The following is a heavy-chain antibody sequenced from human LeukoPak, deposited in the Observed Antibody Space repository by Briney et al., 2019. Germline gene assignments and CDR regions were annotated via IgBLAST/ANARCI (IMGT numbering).Heavy chain of an antibody. J-gene: IGHJ4*02. CDR3: ARAIKYGDYRIIDY. D-gene: IGHD4-17*01. V-gene: IGHV4-59*08. CDR1: GGAISGYY. CDR2: VHYSGST. Sequence: SETLSLTCTVSGGAISGYYWNWIRQPPGKGLEWIGCVHYSGSTNYNPSLKSRVTISVDTSKNQFSLKLSSVTAADTAVYYCARAIKYGDYRIIDYWGQGTLVTVSS.